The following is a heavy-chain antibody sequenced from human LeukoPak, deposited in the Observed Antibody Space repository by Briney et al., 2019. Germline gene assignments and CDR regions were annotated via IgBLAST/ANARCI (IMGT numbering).Heavy chain of an antibody. V-gene: IGHV4-61*02. CDR3: ARETGSGSYYKGGLFDY. Sequence: KPSETLSLTCTVSGGSISSGSYYWSWIRQPAGKGLEWIRRIYTSGSTNYNPSLKSRVTISVDTSKNQFSLKLSSVTAADTAVYYCARETGSGSYYKGGLFDYWGQGTLVTVSS. J-gene: IGHJ4*02. CDR2: IYTSGST. CDR1: GGSISSGSYY. D-gene: IGHD3-10*01.